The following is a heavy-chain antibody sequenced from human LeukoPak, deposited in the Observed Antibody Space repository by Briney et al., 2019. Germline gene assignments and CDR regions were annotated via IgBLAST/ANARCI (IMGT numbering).Heavy chain of an antibody. J-gene: IGHJ4*02. Sequence: GGSLTVTCAASGFTFSSYWISWVRQAPGKGLEWVANIKQDGSEKYYVDSVKGRFTISRDNAKNSLYLQMNSLRAEDTAVYYCARDLRALNCWGQGTLVTVSS. CDR2: IKQDGSEK. V-gene: IGHV3-7*01. CDR3: ARDLRALNC. CDR1: GFTFSSYW. D-gene: IGHD4-17*01.